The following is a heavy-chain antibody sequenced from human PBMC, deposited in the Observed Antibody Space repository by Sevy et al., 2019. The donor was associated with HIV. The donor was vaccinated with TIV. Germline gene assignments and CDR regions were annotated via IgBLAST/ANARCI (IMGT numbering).Heavy chain of an antibody. Sequence: GGSLRLSCAASGFTVSSNYMSWDRQAPGKGLEWVSVIYSGGSTYYADTVKGRFSISRDNSKNTLYLQMNSLRAEDTAVYYCARDTPRYYGSGTDAFDIWGQGTMVTVSS. CDR3: ARDTPRYYGSGTDAFDI. CDR1: GFTVSSNY. V-gene: IGHV3-53*01. D-gene: IGHD3-10*01. J-gene: IGHJ3*02. CDR2: IYSGGST.